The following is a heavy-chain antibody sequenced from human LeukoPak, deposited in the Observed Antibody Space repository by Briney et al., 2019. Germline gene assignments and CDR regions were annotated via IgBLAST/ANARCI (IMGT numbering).Heavy chain of an antibody. V-gene: IGHV1-69*04. CDR2: IIPILGIA. CDR3: AREEVAVAPKGTMGSYYYGMDV. CDR1: GGTFSSYA. J-gene: IGHJ6*02. Sequence: ASVKVSCKASGGTFSSYAISWVRQAPGQGLEWMGRIIPILGIANYAQKFQGRVTITADKSTSTAYMELSSLRSEDTAVYYCAREEVAVAPKGTMGSYYYGMDVWGQGTTVTVSS. D-gene: IGHD6-19*01.